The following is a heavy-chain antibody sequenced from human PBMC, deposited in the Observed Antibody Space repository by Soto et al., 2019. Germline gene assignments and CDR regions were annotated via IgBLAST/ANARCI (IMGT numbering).Heavy chain of an antibody. V-gene: IGHV3-30*18. J-gene: IGHJ4*02. CDR3: AKDRIGAGVLGYFDY. D-gene: IGHD3-10*01. Sequence: QVQLVESGGGVVQPGRSLRLSCAASGFTFSSYGMHWVRQAPGKGLEWVAVIIYDGSTKYYADSVKGRFTISRDNSKSTVYLQMNSLRAEDTAVYYCAKDRIGAGVLGYFDYWCQGTLVTVSS. CDR1: GFTFSSYG. CDR2: IIYDGSTK.